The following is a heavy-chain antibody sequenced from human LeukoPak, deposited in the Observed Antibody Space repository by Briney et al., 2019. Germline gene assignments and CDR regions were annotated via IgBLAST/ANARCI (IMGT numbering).Heavy chain of an antibody. J-gene: IGHJ4*02. CDR2: INSDGSTT. CDR3: ARARYSLDY. CDR1: GFTFSTYW. Sequence: GGSLRLSCAASGFTFSTYWMHRVRQAPGKGLVWVSRINSDGSTTNYADSVKGRFTISRDNAKNTLYLQMNSLRAEDTAVYYCARARYSLDYWGQGTLVTVSS. D-gene: IGHD3-9*01. V-gene: IGHV3-74*01.